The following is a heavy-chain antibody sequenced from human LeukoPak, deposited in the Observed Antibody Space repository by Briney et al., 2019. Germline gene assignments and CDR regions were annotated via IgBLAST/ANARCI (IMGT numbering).Heavy chain of an antibody. D-gene: IGHD3-9*01. CDR2: MNPNSGNT. J-gene: IGHJ4*02. CDR3: ARFRNDILTGYYLDPFDY. Sequence: ASVKVSCKASGYTFTSYDINWVRQATGQGLEWMGWMNPNSGNTGYAQKFQGRVTITRNTSISTAYMELSSLRSEDTAVYYCARFRNDILTGYYLDPFDYWGQGTLVTVSS. V-gene: IGHV1-8*03. CDR1: GYTFTSYD.